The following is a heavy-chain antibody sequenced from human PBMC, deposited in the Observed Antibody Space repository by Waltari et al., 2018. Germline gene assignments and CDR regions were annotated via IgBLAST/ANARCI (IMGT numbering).Heavy chain of an antibody. CDR1: GGSISSYY. J-gene: IGHJ6*02. CDR3: ARVGRIVGATSNYYYGMDV. CDR2: IYYSGST. D-gene: IGHD1-26*01. Sequence: QVQLQESGPGLVKPSETLSLTCTVSGGSISSYYWSWIRQPPGKGLEWIGYIYYSGSTNYNPSLKSRVTISVDTSKNQFSLKLSSVTAADTAVYYCARVGRIVGATSNYYYGMDVWGQGTTFTVSS. V-gene: IGHV4-59*01.